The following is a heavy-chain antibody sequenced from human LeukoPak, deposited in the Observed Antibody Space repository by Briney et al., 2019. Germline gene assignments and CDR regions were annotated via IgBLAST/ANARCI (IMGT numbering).Heavy chain of an antibody. D-gene: IGHD6-13*01. CDR3: ARGAPGRSSSWKNWFDP. CDR2: INHSGST. J-gene: IGHJ5*02. CDR1: GGSFSGYY. Sequence: SETLSLTCAVYGGSFSGYYWSWIRQPPGKGLEWIGEINHSGSTYYNPSLKSRVTISVDRSKNQFSLKLSSVTAADTAVYYCARGAPGRSSSWKNWFDPWGQGTLVTVSS. V-gene: IGHV4-34*01.